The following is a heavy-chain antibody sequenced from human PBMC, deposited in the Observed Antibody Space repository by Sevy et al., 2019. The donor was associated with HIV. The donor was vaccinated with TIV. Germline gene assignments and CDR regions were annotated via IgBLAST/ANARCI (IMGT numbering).Heavy chain of an antibody. V-gene: IGHV3-23*01. J-gene: IGHJ4*02. CDR2: ISGSGATT. Sequence: GGSLRLSCAASGITFSNYAMTWVRQAPGKGLEWVSSISGSGATTSSADSVKGRFTISRDNSKNTLYLQMNSLRAEDTAVYYCVKDRITLVRGDDYFDYWGQGTLVTVSS. CDR1: GITFSNYA. D-gene: IGHD3-10*01. CDR3: VKDRITLVRGDDYFDY.